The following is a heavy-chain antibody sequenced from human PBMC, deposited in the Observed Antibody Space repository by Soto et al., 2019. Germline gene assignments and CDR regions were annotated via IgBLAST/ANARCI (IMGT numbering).Heavy chain of an antibody. Sequence: TGGSLRLSCAASGCNSSSYAMHWVRQAPGKGLEWVAVISYDGSNKYYADSVKGRFTISRDNSKNTLYLQMNSLRAEDTAVYYCAVDDFWSGYLDYWGQGTLVTVSS. D-gene: IGHD3-3*01. J-gene: IGHJ4*02. CDR1: GCNSSSYA. V-gene: IGHV3-30-3*01. CDR3: AVDDFWSGYLDY. CDR2: ISYDGSNK.